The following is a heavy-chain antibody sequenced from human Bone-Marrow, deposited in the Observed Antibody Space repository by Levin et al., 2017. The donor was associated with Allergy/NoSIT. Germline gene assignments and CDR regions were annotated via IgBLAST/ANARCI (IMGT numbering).Heavy chain of an antibody. CDR3: ARDLFKYCSDGSCYSYLDP. CDR2: ISAYNHNT. J-gene: IGHJ5*02. V-gene: IGHV1-18*01. Sequence: GESLKISCKASGYTFTNYGVSWVRQAPGQGLEWMGWISAYNHNTNYAQRFKGRVTMTTDTSTSTAYMELRSLRSDDTAVYYCARDLFKYCSDGSCYSYLDPWGQGTLVTVSS. D-gene: IGHD2-15*01. CDR1: GYTFTNYG.